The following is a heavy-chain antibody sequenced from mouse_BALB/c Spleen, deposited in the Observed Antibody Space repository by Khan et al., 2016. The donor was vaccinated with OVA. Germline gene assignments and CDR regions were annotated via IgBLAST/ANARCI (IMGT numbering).Heavy chain of an antibody. J-gene: IGHJ3*01. CDR3: DRLTYYYNREAFAY. CDR1: GFTFSTYG. Sequence: EVELVESGGDLVKTGGSLKLSCAASGFTFSTYGMSWVRQTPDKGLEWVATINTGGHYTYYTDNVKGRFTISRDNAENILFLQMTSLRSEDIAMYYCDRLTYYYNREAFAYWGQGTLVTVSS. D-gene: IGHD1-1*01. V-gene: IGHV5-6*01. CDR2: INTGGHYT.